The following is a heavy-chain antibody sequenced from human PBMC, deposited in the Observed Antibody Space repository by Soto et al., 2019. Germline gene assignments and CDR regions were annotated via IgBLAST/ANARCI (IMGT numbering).Heavy chain of an antibody. J-gene: IGHJ6*02. D-gene: IGHD3-3*01. Sequence: GGSLRLSCAASGFTFSSYWMSWVRQSPGKGLEWVANIKQDGSEKYYVDSVKGRFTISRDNAKNSLYLQMNSLRAEGTAVYYCARDGKGRFLEWLGYYGMDVWGQGTTVTVSS. CDR3: ARDGKGRFLEWLGYYGMDV. CDR2: IKQDGSEK. CDR1: GFTFSSYW. V-gene: IGHV3-7*01.